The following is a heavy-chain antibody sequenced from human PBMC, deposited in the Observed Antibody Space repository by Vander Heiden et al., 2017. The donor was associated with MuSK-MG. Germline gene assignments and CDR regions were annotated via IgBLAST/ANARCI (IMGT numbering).Heavy chain of an antibody. CDR2: ISGDGGST. J-gene: IGHJ6*02. D-gene: IGHD4-17*01. V-gene: IGHV3-43*02. CDR1: GFTFDDYA. CDR3: AKVPTVTTRDYYYYGMDV. Sequence: EVQLVESGGGVVQPGGSLRLSCAASGFTFDDYAMHWVRQAPGKGLEWVSLISGDGGSTYYADSVKGRFTISRDNSKNSLYLQMNSLRTEDTALYYCAKVPTVTTRDYYYYGMDVWGQGTTVTVSS.